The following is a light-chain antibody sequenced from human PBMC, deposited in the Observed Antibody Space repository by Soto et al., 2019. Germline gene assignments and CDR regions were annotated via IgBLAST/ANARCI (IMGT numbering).Light chain of an antibody. CDR3: GTWDSSLSAVL. Sequence: QSVLTQPPSVSAAPGQKVTISCSGSSSNIGNNFVPWYQQLPGTAPKLLIYDNNKRPSGIPDRFSGSKSGTSATLGITGLQTGDEADYYCGTWDSSLSAVLFGGGTQLTVL. J-gene: IGLJ2*01. V-gene: IGLV1-51*01. CDR1: SSNIGNNF. CDR2: DNN.